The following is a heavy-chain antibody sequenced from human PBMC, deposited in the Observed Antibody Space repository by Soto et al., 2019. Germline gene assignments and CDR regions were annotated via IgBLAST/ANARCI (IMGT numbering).Heavy chain of an antibody. J-gene: IGHJ5*02. CDR2: MNPNSGKT. D-gene: IGHD6-6*01. CDR1: WYTFTSYD. V-gene: IGHV1-8*01. CDR3: ARGSFHSSSSPGRFDWFDP. Sequence: GVPEEVFCKASWYTFTSYDIHWVRYATGQGAVWMGWMNPNSGKTGYAQKFQGRVTMTRNTSISTAYMELSSLRSEDTAVYYCARGSFHSSSSPGRFDWFDPWGQGTLVTVSS.